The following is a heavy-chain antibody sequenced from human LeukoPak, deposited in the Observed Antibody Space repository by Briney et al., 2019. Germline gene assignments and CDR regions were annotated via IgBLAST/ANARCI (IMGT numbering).Heavy chain of an antibody. CDR2: INPNSGGT. V-gene: IGHV1-2*02. CDR3: ARVETYYDILTGMDV. D-gene: IGHD3-9*01. J-gene: IGHJ6*03. CDR1: GYTFTGYY. Sequence: ASVKVSCKASGYTFTGYYMHWVRQAPGQGLEWMGWINPNSGGTNYAQKFQGRVTMTRDTSISTAYMELSRLRSDDTAVYYCARVETYYDILTGMDVWGKGTTVTVSS.